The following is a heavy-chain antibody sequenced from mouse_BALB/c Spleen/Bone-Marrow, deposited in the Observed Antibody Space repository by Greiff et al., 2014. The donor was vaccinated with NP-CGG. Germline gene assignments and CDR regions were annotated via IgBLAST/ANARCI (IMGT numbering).Heavy chain of an antibody. CDR1: GYTFTEYT. CDR2: INPNDGGT. J-gene: IGHJ3*01. D-gene: IGHD2-3*01. Sequence: EVQLQESGPELVKPGASVKISCKTSGYTFTEYTMHWVKQSHGESLEWIGGINPNDGGTSYNQKFKGKATLTVDKSSSTAYMELRSLTSEDSAVYYCARWKDGYYSWFAYWGQGTLVTVSA. CDR3: ARWKDGYYSWFAY. V-gene: IGHV1-18*01.